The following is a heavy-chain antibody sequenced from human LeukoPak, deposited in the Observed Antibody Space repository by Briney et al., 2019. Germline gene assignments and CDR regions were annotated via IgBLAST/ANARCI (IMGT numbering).Heavy chain of an antibody. CDR2: TNHSGST. J-gene: IGHJ4*02. Sequence: SETLSLTCAVYGGSFSGYYWSWIRQPPGKGLEWIGETNHSGSTNYNPSLKSRVTISVDTSKNQFSLKLSSVTAADTAVYYCARHSGRNYYGSGSYWNVGGYFDYWGQGTLVTVSS. D-gene: IGHD3-10*01. V-gene: IGHV4-34*01. CDR1: GGSFSGYY. CDR3: ARHSGRNYYGSGSYWNVGGYFDY.